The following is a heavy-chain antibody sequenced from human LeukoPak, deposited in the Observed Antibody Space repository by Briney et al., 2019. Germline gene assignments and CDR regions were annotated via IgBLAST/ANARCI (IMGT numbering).Heavy chain of an antibody. CDR2: IRSKAYGGTT. J-gene: IGHJ1*01. CDR1: GFTFGDYA. V-gene: IGHV3-49*04. D-gene: IGHD2-15*01. CDR3: TRYTVRVAARYFQH. Sequence: PGGSLRLSCTASGFTFGDYAMSWVRQAPGKGLEWVGFIRSKAYGGTTEYAASVKGRFTISRDDSKSIAYLQMNSLKTEDTAVYYCTRYTVRVAARYFQHWGQGTLVTVSS.